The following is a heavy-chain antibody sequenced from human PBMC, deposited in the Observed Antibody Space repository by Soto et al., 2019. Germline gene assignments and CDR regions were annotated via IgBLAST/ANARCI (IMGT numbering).Heavy chain of an antibody. Sequence: KTSETLSLTCTVSGGSISSYYWSWIRQPPGKGLEWIGYIYYSGSTNYNPSLKSRVTISVDTSKNQFSLKLSSVTAADTAVYYCARGPRAIVVVPGDWFDPWGQGTRVTVSS. J-gene: IGHJ5*02. CDR1: GGSISSYY. CDR3: ARGPRAIVVVPGDWFDP. D-gene: IGHD2-2*01. CDR2: IYYSGST. V-gene: IGHV4-59*01.